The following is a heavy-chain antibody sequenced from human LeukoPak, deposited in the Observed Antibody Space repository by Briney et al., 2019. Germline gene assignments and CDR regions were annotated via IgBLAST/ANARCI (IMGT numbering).Heavy chain of an antibody. J-gene: IGHJ4*02. V-gene: IGHV4-34*01. CDR3: ARASSIAANDY. CDR2: INHSGST. Sequence: SETLSPTCAVYGVSFSGYYWSWIRQPPGKGLEWIGEINHSGSTNYNPSLKSRVTISVDTSKNQFSLKLSSVTAADTAVYYCARASSIAANDYWGQGTLVTVSS. CDR1: GVSFSGYY. D-gene: IGHD6-6*01.